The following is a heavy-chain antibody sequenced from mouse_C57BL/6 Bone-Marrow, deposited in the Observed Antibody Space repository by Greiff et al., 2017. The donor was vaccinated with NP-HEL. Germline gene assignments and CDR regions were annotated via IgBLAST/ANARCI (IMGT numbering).Heavy chain of an antibody. CDR2: ISSGGSYP. J-gene: IGHJ1*03. Sequence: EVKLVESGGDLVKPGGSLKLSCAASGFTFSSYGMSWVRQTPDKRLEWVATISSGGSYPYYPDSVKGRFTISRDNAKNTLYLQMSSLKSEDTAMYYCARLYFDVWGTGTTVTVSS. CDR3: ARLYFDV. CDR1: GFTFSSYG. V-gene: IGHV5-6*01.